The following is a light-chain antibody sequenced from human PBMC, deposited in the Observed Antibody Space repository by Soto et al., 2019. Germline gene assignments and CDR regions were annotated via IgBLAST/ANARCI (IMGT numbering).Light chain of an antibody. CDR3: HQFGSSTLAFT. CDR1: QSVSTRY. J-gene: IGKJ2*01. Sequence: ESMLTQSPGTLSLSPGERATLSCRASQSVSTRYLAWYQQKPGQAPRLLIYGASIRAAGIPDRFSGSGSGTDFTLTISRLEPEDFAVCYCHQFGSSTLAFTFGQGTKLEI. V-gene: IGKV3-20*01. CDR2: GAS.